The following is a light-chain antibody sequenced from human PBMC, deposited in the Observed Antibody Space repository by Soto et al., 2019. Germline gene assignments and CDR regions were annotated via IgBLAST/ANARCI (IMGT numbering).Light chain of an antibody. J-gene: IGKJ5*01. CDR2: SAS. V-gene: IGKV1-12*01. CDR3: QQANSFPLT. Sequence: DIQMTQSPSSVSASVGDRVTISCRASQFISSWLAWYQQKPGKPPNLLIYSASSLQSGVPSRFSGSGFGTDFTLTISSLQPEDFATYYCQQANSFPLTFGQGTRLEI. CDR1: QFISSW.